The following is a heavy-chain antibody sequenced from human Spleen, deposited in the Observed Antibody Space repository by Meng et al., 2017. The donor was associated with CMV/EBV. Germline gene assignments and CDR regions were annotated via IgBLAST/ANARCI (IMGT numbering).Heavy chain of an antibody. J-gene: IGHJ4*02. Sequence: SLKISCAASGFTFDDYAMHWVRQIPGKGLKWVSGITWDSDSIGYADSVKGRFTISRDNSKNTLYLQMNSLRAEDTAVYYCAGLVVVAEFDYWGQGTLVTVSS. D-gene: IGHD2-15*01. CDR3: AGLVVVAEFDY. CDR1: GFTFDDYA. V-gene: IGHV3-9*01. CDR2: ITWDSDSI.